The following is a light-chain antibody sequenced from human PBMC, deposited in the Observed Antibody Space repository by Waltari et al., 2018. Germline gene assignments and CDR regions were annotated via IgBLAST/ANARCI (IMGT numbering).Light chain of an antibody. CDR3: NSLDSSANLLYV. Sequence: SSELTQDPAVSVALGQTVRITCQGDSLKTYYASWYQQKPGQAPVLVMYGKNNRPSGIPDPVSASSSGNTASLTITGAHAEDEADYYCNSLDSSANLLYVFGAGTKVTVL. CDR1: SLKTYY. V-gene: IGLV3-19*01. CDR2: GKN. J-gene: IGLJ1*01.